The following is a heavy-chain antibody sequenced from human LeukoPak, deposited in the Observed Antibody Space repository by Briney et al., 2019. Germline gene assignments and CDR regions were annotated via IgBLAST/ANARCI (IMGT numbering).Heavy chain of an antibody. CDR1: GDSLSSFY. D-gene: IGHD3-3*01. Sequence: SERLSLTCPVSGDSLSSFYWSWIRQLAGKVLGWIGRIFKTGRTNYNRALTSRVTMSVDTFKIQFALKMSSVTAADTAVYYCTRHGRIFGMLSHVLGSLDAFDIWGQGTMVTVSS. J-gene: IGHJ3*02. CDR2: IFKTGRT. V-gene: IGHV4-4*07. CDR3: TRHGRIFGMLSHVLGSLDAFDI.